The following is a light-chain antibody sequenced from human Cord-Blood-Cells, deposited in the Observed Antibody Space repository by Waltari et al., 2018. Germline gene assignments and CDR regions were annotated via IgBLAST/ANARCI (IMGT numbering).Light chain of an antibody. CDR2: GAS. CDR3: QQYGSSYT. V-gene: IGKV3-20*01. J-gene: IGKJ2*01. Sequence: EIVLTQSPGTVSLSPGERATLSCRASQSVSSSYLAWYQQKPGQAPRLLIYGASSRATGIPDRFSGSGSGTDFTLTISRLEPEDFAVYYCQQYGSSYTFGQGTKLEIK. CDR1: QSVSSSY.